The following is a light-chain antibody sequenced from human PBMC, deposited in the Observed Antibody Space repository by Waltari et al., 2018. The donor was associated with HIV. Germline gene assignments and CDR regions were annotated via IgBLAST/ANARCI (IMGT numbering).Light chain of an antibody. Sequence: EFVLTQSPGTLSLSPGERATLSCRASQSVSSSYLAWYQQRPGQAPRLLIYGASSRAAGNPDRFTGSVSGTDFTLTISRLEPEDFAVYYCQHFDTSLPKYTFGQGTKLEIK. CDR2: GAS. V-gene: IGKV3-20*01. CDR3: QHFDTSLPKYT. J-gene: IGKJ2*01. CDR1: QSVSSSY.